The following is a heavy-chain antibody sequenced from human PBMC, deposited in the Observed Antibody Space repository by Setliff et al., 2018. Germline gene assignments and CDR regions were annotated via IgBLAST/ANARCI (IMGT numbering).Heavy chain of an antibody. J-gene: IGHJ3*02. D-gene: IGHD2-15*01. Sequence: SETLSLTCSVSGDSISSSSYYWGWIRQPPGKGLEWIGSINYSGITYYSPSLKSRVIVSVDTSKNQFSLKLSSVTAADTAVYYCARLPGYCNGGNCYGYYTFDIWGQGIMVTV. CDR2: INYSGIT. V-gene: IGHV4-39*01. CDR1: GDSISSSSYY. CDR3: ARLPGYCNGGNCYGYYTFDI.